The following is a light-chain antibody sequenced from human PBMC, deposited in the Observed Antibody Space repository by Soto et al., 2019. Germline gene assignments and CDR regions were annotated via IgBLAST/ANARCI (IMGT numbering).Light chain of an antibody. V-gene: IGKV3-20*01. J-gene: IGKJ1*01. CDR3: QQYGSSPWT. CDR1: QSVSSSY. CDR2: GAS. Sequence: EIVLTQSPGTLSLSPGERATLPSRASQSVSSSYLAWYQQKPGQAPRLLIYGASSRATGIPDRFSGSGSGTDFTLTISRLEPEDFAVYYCQQYGSSPWTFGQGTKVDIK.